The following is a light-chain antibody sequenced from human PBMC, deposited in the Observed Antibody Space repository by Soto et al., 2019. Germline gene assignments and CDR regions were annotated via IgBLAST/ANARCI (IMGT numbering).Light chain of an antibody. J-gene: IGLJ1*01. V-gene: IGLV1-47*01. CDR3: AAWDDSMSVHV. Sequence: QSVLTQPPSASGTHGQRGTISCSGSSSNIGSNYVYWYQQLPGTAPKLLIDRNNQRPSGVPDRFSGSKSGTSASLANSGLRSEDEADYYCAAWDDSMSVHVFGTGTQLTVL. CDR2: RNN. CDR1: SSNIGSNY.